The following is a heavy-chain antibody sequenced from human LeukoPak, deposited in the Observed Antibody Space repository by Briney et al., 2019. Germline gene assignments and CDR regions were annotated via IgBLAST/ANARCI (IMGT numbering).Heavy chain of an antibody. CDR1: GFTFSSYA. Sequence: PGGSLRLSCAASGFTFSSYAMSWVRQAPGKGLEWVSALSGSGGSTYYADSVKGRFTISRDNTKNTLYLQMNSLRAEDTAVYYCAKDLGYCSSTSCPGAFDIWGQGTMVIVSS. J-gene: IGHJ3*02. D-gene: IGHD2-2*01. CDR3: AKDLGYCSSTSCPGAFDI. V-gene: IGHV3-23*01. CDR2: LSGSGGST.